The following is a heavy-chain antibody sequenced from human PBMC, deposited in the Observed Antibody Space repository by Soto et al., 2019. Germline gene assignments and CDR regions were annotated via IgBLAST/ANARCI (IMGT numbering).Heavy chain of an antibody. Sequence: GGSLRLSCAASGFTFSSYAMSWVRQAPGKGLEWVSAISGSGGSTYYADSVKGRFTISRDNSKNTLHLQMNSLRAEDTAVYYCASEVGSGYFGYWGQGTLVTVSS. D-gene: IGHD2-15*01. V-gene: IGHV3-23*01. J-gene: IGHJ4*02. CDR2: ISGSGGST. CDR3: ASEVGSGYFGY. CDR1: GFTFSSYA.